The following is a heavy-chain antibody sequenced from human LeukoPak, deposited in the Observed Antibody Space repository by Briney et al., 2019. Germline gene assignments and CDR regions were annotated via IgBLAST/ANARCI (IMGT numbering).Heavy chain of an antibody. CDR2: TYYRSKGYN. CDR1: GESVSINNDS. CDR3: ARAGRRLLWFGELSDNWFDL. J-gene: IGHJ5*02. V-gene: IGHV6-1*01. D-gene: IGHD3-10*01. Sequence: SQTLSLTCAISGESVSINNDSWNWIRQSPARGLEWLGRTYYRSKGYNDYAVSVKSRITINPDTSKNQFSLKLNSVTPEDTAVYYCARAGRRLLWFGELSDNWFDLWGQGTLVTVSS.